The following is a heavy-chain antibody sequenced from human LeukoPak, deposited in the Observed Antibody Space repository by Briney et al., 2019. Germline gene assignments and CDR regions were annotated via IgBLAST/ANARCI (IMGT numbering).Heavy chain of an antibody. D-gene: IGHD2-15*01. Sequence: GRSLRLSCAASGFTFSSYGMHWVRQAPGKGLEWVSAISGSGGSTYYADSVKGRFTISRDNSKNTLYLQMNSLRAEDTAVYYCAKDSGYKDWFDPWGQGTLVTVSS. CDR2: ISGSGGST. J-gene: IGHJ5*02. V-gene: IGHV3-23*01. CDR1: GFTFSSYG. CDR3: AKDSGYKDWFDP.